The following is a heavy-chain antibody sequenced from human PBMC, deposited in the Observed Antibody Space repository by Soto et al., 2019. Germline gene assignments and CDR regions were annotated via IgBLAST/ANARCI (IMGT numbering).Heavy chain of an antibody. CDR1: GYTFTSYG. CDR3: ARDLTEVWRSSSPTFDC. V-gene: IGHV1-18*04. CDR2: ISAYNGNT. J-gene: IGHJ4*02. Sequence: QVQLVQSGAEVKKPGASVKVSCKASGYTFTSYGISWVRQAPRQGLEWMGWISAYNGNTNYAQKLQGRVTMTTDTPTSTAYMELRSLRSDDTAVYYCARDLTEVWRSSSPTFDCWGQGTLVTVSS. D-gene: IGHD6-13*01.